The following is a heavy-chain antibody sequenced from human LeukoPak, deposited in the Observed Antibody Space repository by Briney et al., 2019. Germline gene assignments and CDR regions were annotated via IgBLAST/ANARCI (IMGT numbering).Heavy chain of an antibody. Sequence: SLKPSCKASLGTLSSYAIRCLRQAAGQGLEWMGGIIPIFGTANYALKFHRRATITTDESTSTAYMELSRLRSEDKAVYYCARGPLPYYYDSSGYPPYYFDYWGQGTLVTVSS. J-gene: IGHJ4*02. CDR2: IIPIFGTA. CDR1: LGTLSSYA. D-gene: IGHD3-22*01. V-gene: IGHV1-69*05. CDR3: ARGPLPYYYDSSGYPPYYFDY.